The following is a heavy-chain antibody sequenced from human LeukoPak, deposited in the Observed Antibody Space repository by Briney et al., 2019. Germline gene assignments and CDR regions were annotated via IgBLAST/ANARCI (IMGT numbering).Heavy chain of an antibody. CDR3: TTYDSSSYYSRY. J-gene: IGHJ4*02. CDR1: GFTFSNAW. Sequence: GGSLRLSCAASGFTFSNAWMSWVRQAPGKGLEWVGRIKSKSAGGIADYGAPVRGRFSISRDDSKNTLYLQMNSLKTEDTAVYYCTTYDSSSYYSRYWGQGTLLTVSS. D-gene: IGHD3-22*01. V-gene: IGHV3-15*01. CDR2: IKSKSAGGIA.